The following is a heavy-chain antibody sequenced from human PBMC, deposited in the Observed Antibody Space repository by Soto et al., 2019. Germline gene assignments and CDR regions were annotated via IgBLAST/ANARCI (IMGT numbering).Heavy chain of an antibody. V-gene: IGHV3-7*05. CDR2: IKQDGSEK. CDR3: ARQSIAARPFYYYGMDV. D-gene: IGHD6-6*01. Sequence: EVQLVESGGGLVQPGGSLRLSCAASGFTFSSYWMSWVRQAPGQGLEWVANIKQDGSEKYYVDSVKGRFTISRDNAKNSLYLQMNSLRAEDTAVYYCARQSIAARPFYYYGMDVWGQGTTVTVSS. CDR1: GFTFSSYW. J-gene: IGHJ6*02.